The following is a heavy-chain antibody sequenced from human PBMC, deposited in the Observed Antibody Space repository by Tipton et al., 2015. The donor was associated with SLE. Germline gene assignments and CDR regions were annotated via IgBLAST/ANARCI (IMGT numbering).Heavy chain of an antibody. V-gene: IGHV4-59*08. CDR2: FYNSGST. J-gene: IGHJ3*02. D-gene: IGHD7-27*01. Sequence: TLSLTCTVSGGSISNYYWSWILQPPGKELEGIGCFYNSGSTNYNPPLKSRVTISVGTSKNQFSLNLSSVTAADTAVYYSARGGPGDPYAFDIWGQGTMVAVSS. CDR1: GGSISNYY. CDR3: ARGGPGDPYAFDI.